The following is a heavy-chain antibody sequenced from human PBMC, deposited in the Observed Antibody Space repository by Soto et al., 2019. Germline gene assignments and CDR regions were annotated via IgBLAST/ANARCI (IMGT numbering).Heavy chain of an antibody. CDR1: GFTFSDYA. D-gene: IGHD6-19*01. V-gene: IGHV3-30*18. CDR3: AKGGRQWLVTSDFNY. J-gene: IGHJ4*02. CDR2: VSHDGKNT. Sequence: GGSLRLSCAASGFTFSDYAMHWVRQAPGKGLEWVAVVSHDGKNTQYAESVKGRFTISRDSSKKTVSLEMTSLRAEDTAVYYCAKGGRQWLVTSDFNYWGQGALVTVSS.